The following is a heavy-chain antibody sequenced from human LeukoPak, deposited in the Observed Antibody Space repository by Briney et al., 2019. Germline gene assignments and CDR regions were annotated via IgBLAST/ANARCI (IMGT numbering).Heavy chain of an antibody. CDR2: IYHSGST. D-gene: IGHD6-13*01. CDR1: GVSISSGGYS. J-gene: IGHJ5*02. Sequence: SETLSLTCAVSGVSISSGGYSWSWIRQPPGKGLEWIGYIYHSGSTYYNPSLKSRVTISVDRSKNQFSLKLSSVTAADTAVYYCARGHSSSWYVAPSWFDPWGQGTLVTVSS. CDR3: ARGHSSSWYVAPSWFDP. V-gene: IGHV4-30-2*01.